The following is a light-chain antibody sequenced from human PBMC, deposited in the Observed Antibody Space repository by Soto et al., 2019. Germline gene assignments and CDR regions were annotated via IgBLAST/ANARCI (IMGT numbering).Light chain of an antibody. CDR2: SNN. CDR3: AAWDDSLNGVV. V-gene: IGLV1-44*01. CDR1: SSNIGSYT. J-gene: IGLJ2*01. Sequence: QSVLTQPPSASGTPGQRVTISCSGSSSNIGSYTVNWYQQLPGTAPKLLIYSNNQRPSGVPDRFSGSKSGTSVSLAISGLQSEDEADYYRAAWDDSLNGVVFGGGTKLTVL.